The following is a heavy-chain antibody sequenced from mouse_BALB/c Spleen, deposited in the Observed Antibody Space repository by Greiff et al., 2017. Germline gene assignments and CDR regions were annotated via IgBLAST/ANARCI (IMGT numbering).Heavy chain of an antibody. D-gene: IGHD1-1*01. J-gene: IGHJ2*01. CDR2: IYPGDGDT. Sequence: VQLQQSGAELARPGASVKLSCKASGYTFTSYWMQWVKQRPGQGLEWIGAIYPGDGDTGYTQKFKGKATLTADKSSSTAYMQLSSLASEDSAVYYYARVTILRGQRGDDIDYWGQGTTLTVSS. V-gene: IGHV1-87*01. CDR3: ARVTILRGQRGDDIDY. CDR1: GYTFTSYW.